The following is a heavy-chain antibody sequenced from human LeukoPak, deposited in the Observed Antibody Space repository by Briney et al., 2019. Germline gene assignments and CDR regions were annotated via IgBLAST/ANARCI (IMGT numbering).Heavy chain of an antibody. CDR1: GIPFEDAW. D-gene: IGHD4-23*01. J-gene: IGHJ4*02. V-gene: IGHV3-15*01. Sequence: PGGSLRLSCLLSGIPFEDAWMSWVRQAPGKGLEWVGRITKAGTTDYGAPVKGRFTISRDNPKNTFYLQMNSLTADDTSMYYCTWMSTVLTVDFWGRGTLVTVSS. CDR2: ITKAGTT. CDR3: TWMSTVLTVDF.